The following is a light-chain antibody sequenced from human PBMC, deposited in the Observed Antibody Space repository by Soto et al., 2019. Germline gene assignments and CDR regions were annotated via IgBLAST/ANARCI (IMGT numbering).Light chain of an antibody. J-gene: IGKJ1*01. CDR1: QTINNN. CDR3: QQYDKWPPWT. CDR2: GAS. V-gene: IGKV3D-15*01. Sequence: IVMTQYPATLSVSPGERATLSCRASQTINNNLAWYQQKPGQAPSLLIYGASTRATGIPARFSGSGSGTEFTLTISSLQSADFAVYYCQQYDKWPPWTFGQGTKV.